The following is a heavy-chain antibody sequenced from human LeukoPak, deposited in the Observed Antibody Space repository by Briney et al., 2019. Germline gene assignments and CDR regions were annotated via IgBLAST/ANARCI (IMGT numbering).Heavy chain of an antibody. CDR2: IYYSGST. CDR1: GGSISSYY. CDR3: ARRAVADYSGWFDP. V-gene: IGHV4-59*08. D-gene: IGHD6-19*01. Sequence: SETLSLTCTVSGGSISSYYWSWIRQPPGKGLEWIGYIYYSGSTNYNPSLKSRVTISVDTSKNQFSLKLSSVTAADTAVYYCARRAVADYSGWFDPWGQGTLVTVSS. J-gene: IGHJ5*02.